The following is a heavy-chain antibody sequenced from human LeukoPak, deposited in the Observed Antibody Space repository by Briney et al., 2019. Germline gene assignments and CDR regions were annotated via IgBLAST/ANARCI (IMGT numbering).Heavy chain of an antibody. Sequence: GASLRLSCAASGFTFRDYHLNWISQAPGKGLEWVSYICPAGNTIYFADSVNGRFPLPRDSARHLLSLQMTHLTAQHTAVYDCAAGRDIAVAGPGGYFDYWGRGTLVTVSS. D-gene: IGHD6-19*01. J-gene: IGHJ4*02. CDR1: GFTFRDYH. V-gene: IGHV3-11*01. CDR3: AAGRDIAVAGPGGYFDY. CDR2: ICPAGNTI.